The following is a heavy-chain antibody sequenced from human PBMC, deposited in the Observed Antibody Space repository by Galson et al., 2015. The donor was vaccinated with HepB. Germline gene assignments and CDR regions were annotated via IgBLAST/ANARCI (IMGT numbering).Heavy chain of an antibody. CDR1: GYSFSRYW. D-gene: IGHD2-2*01. CDR3: ASAYPSEYCSSRNCYLGY. J-gene: IGHJ4*02. CDR2: IYPGDSDT. V-gene: IGHV5-51*01. Sequence: QSGAEVKKPGESLKISCKASGYSFSRYWIGWVRQMPGKGLEWMGIIYPGDSDTRYSPSFQGQVTISADKSITTAYLQWSSLKASDTAMYYCASAYPSEYCSSRNCYLGYWGQGTLVTVSS.